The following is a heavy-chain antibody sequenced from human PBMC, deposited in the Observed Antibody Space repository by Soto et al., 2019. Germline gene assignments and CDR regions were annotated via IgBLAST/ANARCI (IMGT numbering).Heavy chain of an antibody. Sequence: EVQLVESGGGLAQPGGSLRLSRVGSGFSFSDHHMDWVRQAPGKGLEWVGRARNRAGSYTTEYAASVKGRFTISRDDSKNSLYVQMNSLKTEDTAVYYCSNSPVGKIGSGWGQGTLVTVSS. CDR3: SNSPVGKIGSG. CDR1: GFSFSDHH. CDR2: ARNRAGSYTT. J-gene: IGHJ4*02. V-gene: IGHV3-72*01. D-gene: IGHD6-13*01.